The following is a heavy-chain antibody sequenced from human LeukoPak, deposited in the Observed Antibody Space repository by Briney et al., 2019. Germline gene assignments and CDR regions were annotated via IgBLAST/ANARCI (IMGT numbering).Heavy chain of an antibody. CDR1: GFTFSSYA. J-gene: IGHJ3*02. Sequence: TGGSLRLSCAASGFTFSSYAMHWVRQAPGKGLEWVAVISYDGSNKYYADSVKGRFTISRDNSKNTLYLQMNSLRAEDTAVYYCATVVTAHAFDIWGQGTMVTVSS. V-gene: IGHV3-30*01. D-gene: IGHD2-21*02. CDR2: ISYDGSNK. CDR3: ATVVTAHAFDI.